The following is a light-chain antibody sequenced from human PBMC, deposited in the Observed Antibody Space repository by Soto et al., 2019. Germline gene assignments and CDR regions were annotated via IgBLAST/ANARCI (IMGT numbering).Light chain of an antibody. CDR1: QGISSY. J-gene: IGKJ1*01. CDR2: ATS. Sequence: AIRMTQSPSSFSASTGDRVTITCRASQGISSYLAWYQQKPGKAPKLLIYATSTLQSGVPSRFSGSGSGTDFTLTLRCLQSEDFATYYSQQYYSYSWTFGQGTKVEIK. CDR3: QQYYSYSWT. V-gene: IGKV1-8*01.